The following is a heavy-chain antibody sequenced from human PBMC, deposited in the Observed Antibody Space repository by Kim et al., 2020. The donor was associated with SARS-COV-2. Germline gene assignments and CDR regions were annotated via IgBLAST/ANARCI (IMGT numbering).Heavy chain of an antibody. CDR2: VSHSGRT. D-gene: IGHD2-21*01. J-gene: IGHJ4*02. V-gene: IGHV4-34*01. CDR3: ARGGAYSDGWNLWK. CDR1: SGSLRGYL. Sequence: SETLSLTCAVYSGSLRGYLWSWIRQSPGKGLEWIGEVSHSGRTKYNPSLQSRLTISRDMSKNQFSLKMTSMTAADTGVYYCARGGAYSDGWNLWKWGQGTPVTVSA.